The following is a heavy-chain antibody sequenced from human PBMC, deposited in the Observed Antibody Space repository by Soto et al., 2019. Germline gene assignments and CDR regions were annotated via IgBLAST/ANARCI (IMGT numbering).Heavy chain of an antibody. CDR1: GDSISSGGYS. CDR3: ARDSRNGYYLDY. Sequence: QLQLQESGSGLVKPSQTLSLTCAVSGDSISSGGYSWNWIRQPPGKGLEWIGYIYHSGGTDYNPSLKSRVTITVDSSNNQFSLKLSSVTAADTAVYYCARDSRNGYYLDYWGQGTLVTVSS. CDR2: IYHSGGT. D-gene: IGHD3-22*01. V-gene: IGHV4-30-2*01. J-gene: IGHJ4*02.